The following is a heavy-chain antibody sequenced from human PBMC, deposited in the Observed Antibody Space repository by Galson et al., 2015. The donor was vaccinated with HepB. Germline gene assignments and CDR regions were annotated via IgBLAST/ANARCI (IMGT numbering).Heavy chain of an antibody. V-gene: IGHV3-30-3*01. J-gene: IGHJ6*03. CDR2: ISHDGTLE. Sequence: SLRLSCAGSGFTFSRYPMHWVRQAPGKGLEWVAVISHDGTLEYYRASVKGRFSISRDSVKSTLYLQMNSLRAEDTAVYYCSRDVGSCSGGYCYTPRYMDVWGKGTTVTVS. CDR3: SRDVGSCSGGYCYTPRYMDV. D-gene: IGHD2-15*01. CDR1: GFTFSRYP.